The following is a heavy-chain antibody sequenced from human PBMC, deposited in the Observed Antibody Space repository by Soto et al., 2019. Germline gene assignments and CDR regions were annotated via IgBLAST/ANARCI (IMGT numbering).Heavy chain of an antibody. V-gene: IGHV1-3*01. CDR1: GYTFTSYA. J-gene: IGHJ4*02. CDR3: ARGPHVGISTS. Sequence: ASVKVSCKASGYTFTSYAMHWVRQAPGQRLEWMGWINAGNGNTKYSQKFQGRVTITRDTSASTAYMELNALRVEDTAVYYCARGPHVGISTSWGQGTLVTVSS. D-gene: IGHD2-2*01. CDR2: INAGNGNT.